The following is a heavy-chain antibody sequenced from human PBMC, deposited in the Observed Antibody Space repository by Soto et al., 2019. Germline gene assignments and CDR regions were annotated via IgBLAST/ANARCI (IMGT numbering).Heavy chain of an antibody. Sequence: QVQLVQSGAEVKKPGASVKVSCKASGYTFTSYGISWVRQAPGQGLEWMGWISAYNGNTNYAQKLQGRVTMTTDTSRSIAYLELRSLGSDDTAVYYCARSDSSGYYIWFDPWGQGTLVTVSS. D-gene: IGHD3-22*01. CDR3: ARSDSSGYYIWFDP. CDR1: GYTFTSYG. J-gene: IGHJ5*02. V-gene: IGHV1-18*01. CDR2: ISAYNGNT.